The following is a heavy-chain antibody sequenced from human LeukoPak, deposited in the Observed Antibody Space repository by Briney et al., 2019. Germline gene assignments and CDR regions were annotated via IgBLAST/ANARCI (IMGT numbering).Heavy chain of an antibody. D-gene: IGHD5-18*01. CDR3: ARDQGLTAPPPYGLDV. CDR2: IIPVLNIT. CDR1: GGTFSSSA. V-gene: IGHV1-69*04. J-gene: IGHJ6*02. Sequence: SVKVSCKASGGTFSSSAITWVRQAPGQGLEWMGKIIPVLNITSYAQKFQGSVTITADTSTSTVYMELSSLRSEETAVYYCARDQGLTAPPPYGLDVWGQGTTVIVSS.